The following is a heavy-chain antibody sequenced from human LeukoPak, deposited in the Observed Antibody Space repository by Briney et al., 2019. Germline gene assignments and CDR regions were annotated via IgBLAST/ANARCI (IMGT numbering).Heavy chain of an antibody. CDR2: ISGSGGTT. Sequence: GGSLRLSCAASGFTFSSYAMSWVRQAPGKGLEWVSTISGSGGTTYYADSVKGRFTISRDNSKNTQYLQMNSLRAEDTAIYYCAKYWGAYGDYRGRYMDVWGKGTTVTVSS. CDR3: AKYWGAYGDYRGRYMDV. CDR1: GFTFSSYA. V-gene: IGHV3-23*01. J-gene: IGHJ6*03. D-gene: IGHD4-17*01.